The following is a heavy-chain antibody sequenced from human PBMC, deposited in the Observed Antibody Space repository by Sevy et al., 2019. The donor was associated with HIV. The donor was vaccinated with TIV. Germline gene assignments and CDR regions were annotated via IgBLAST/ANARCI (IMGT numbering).Heavy chain of an antibody. CDR3: ARNDYYENIGGTGNFDY. Sequence: GGSLRLSCGASGFTFSSYAMSWVRQAPGKGLEWVSTVSDSGGATYYADSVKGRFTISRDNTKNTLFLQMSSLRAEDAATYFCARNDYYENIGGTGNFDYWGQGTLVTVSS. V-gene: IGHV3-23*01. CDR1: GFTFSSYA. D-gene: IGHD3-22*01. J-gene: IGHJ4*02. CDR2: VSDSGGAT.